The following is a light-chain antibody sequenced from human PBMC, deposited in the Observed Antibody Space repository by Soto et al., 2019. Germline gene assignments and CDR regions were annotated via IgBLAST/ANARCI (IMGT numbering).Light chain of an antibody. CDR3: QQRNNWPLT. J-gene: IGKJ4*02. CDR2: DAS. CDR1: QSLSSY. V-gene: IGKV3-11*01. Sequence: EIVLTQSPATLSLSPGERATLSCRASQSLSSYLAWYQQKPGQAPRLLIYDASNRATGIPARFSGSGSGTDFTLTISSLEPEDFAVYYRQQRNNWPLTFGGGTKVDIK.